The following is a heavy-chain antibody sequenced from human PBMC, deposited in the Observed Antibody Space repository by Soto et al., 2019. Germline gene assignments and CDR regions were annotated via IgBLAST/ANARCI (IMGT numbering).Heavy chain of an antibody. CDR1: GSTFTSYG. J-gene: IGHJ4*02. Sequence: ASVKVSCKASGSTFTSYGINWVRQAPGRGLEWMGWINPGNGNTKYSQQFQGRVIIDRDTSASTAYMELSSLRSEDTAVYYWARGGYFDSSNYLAYWGLGTRVTVSS. V-gene: IGHV1-3*01. D-gene: IGHD3-22*01. CDR3: ARGGYFDSSNYLAY. CDR2: INPGNGNT.